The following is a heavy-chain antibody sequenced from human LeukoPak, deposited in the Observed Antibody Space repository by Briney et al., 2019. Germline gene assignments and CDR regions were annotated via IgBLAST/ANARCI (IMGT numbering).Heavy chain of an antibody. CDR2: INHSGST. CDR1: GGSFSGYY. Sequence: PSETLSLTCAVYGGSFSGYYWSWIRQPPGKGLEWIGKINHSGSTNYNPSLKSRVTISVDTSKNQFSLKLSSVTAADTAVYYCARDPVLRFSGFDPWGQGTLVTVSS. D-gene: IGHD3-3*01. J-gene: IGHJ5*02. V-gene: IGHV4-34*01. CDR3: ARDPVLRFSGFDP.